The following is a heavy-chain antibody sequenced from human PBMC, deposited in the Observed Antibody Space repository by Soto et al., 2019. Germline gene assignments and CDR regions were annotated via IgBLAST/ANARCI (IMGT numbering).Heavy chain of an antibody. CDR2: INPNSGGT. J-gene: IGHJ3*02. CDR1: GYTFTGYY. Sequence: AASVKVSCKASGYTFTGYYMHWVLQAPGQGLEWMGWINPNSGGTNYAQKFQGRVTMTRDTSISTAYMELSRLRSDDTAVYYCARESSGSPDAFDIWGQGTMVTVSS. D-gene: IGHD1-26*01. V-gene: IGHV1-2*02. CDR3: ARESSGSPDAFDI.